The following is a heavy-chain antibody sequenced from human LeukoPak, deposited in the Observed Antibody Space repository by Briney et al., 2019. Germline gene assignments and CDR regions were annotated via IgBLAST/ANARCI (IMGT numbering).Heavy chain of an antibody. J-gene: IGHJ4*02. D-gene: IGHD3-10*01. CDR3: ARIHPRGRRGVQNDY. CDR1: GFTFSSYN. Sequence: PGGSLRLSCAASGFTFSSYNMNWVRQAPGKGLEWVSSISSSSSYIYYADSVKGRFTISRDNAKNSLYLLKNSLRAEDTAVYYCARIHPRGRRGVQNDYWGPGTLVTVSS. CDR2: ISSSSSYI. V-gene: IGHV3-21*01.